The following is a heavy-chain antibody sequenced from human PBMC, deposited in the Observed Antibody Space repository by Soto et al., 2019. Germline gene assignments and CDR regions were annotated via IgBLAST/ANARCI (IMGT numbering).Heavy chain of an antibody. J-gene: IGHJ4*02. Sequence: EVQLVESGGGLVQPGGSLRLSCAASGFTFSSYWMTWVRQAPGKGLEWVANIKQDEREKYYLDSVKGRFTISRDNAKNSLYLQRNSLRAEDTAVYYCARVYYDYIWGSYPLNSWGQGTLVTVSS. CDR1: GFTFSSYW. CDR2: IKQDEREK. D-gene: IGHD3-16*02. CDR3: ARVYYDYIWGSYPLNS. V-gene: IGHV3-7*01.